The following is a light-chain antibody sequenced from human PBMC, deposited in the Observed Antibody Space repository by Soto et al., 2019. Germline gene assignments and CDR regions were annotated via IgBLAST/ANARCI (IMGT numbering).Light chain of an antibody. Sequence: QSLVTQPPSVSGAPGQRFSISCTGSTSNIGAPYDVHWYQHLPGTAPKLLIYGDNNRPSGVPDRFSGSKSGTSASLAITRLQAEDEGDYYCQSYDISLHNYVFGTGTKVTVL. V-gene: IGLV1-40*01. CDR3: QSYDISLHNYV. J-gene: IGLJ1*01. CDR1: TSNIGAPYD. CDR2: GDN.